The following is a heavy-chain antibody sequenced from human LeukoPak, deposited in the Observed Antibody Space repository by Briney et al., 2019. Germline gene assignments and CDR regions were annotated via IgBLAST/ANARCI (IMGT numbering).Heavy chain of an antibody. CDR3: VRESGSYYGSGTYLLFDY. CDR1: GGSIRSGTHY. CDR2: IYYSGST. D-gene: IGHD3-10*01. J-gene: IGHJ4*02. V-gene: IGHV4-31*03. Sequence: PSQTLSLTCTVSGGSIRSGTHYWSWIRPPPGKGLEWIGYIYYSGSTYYNPSLQSRVTMSVDTSKNQFSLKLSSVTAADTAVYFCVRESGSYYGSGTYLLFDYWGQGTLVTVSS.